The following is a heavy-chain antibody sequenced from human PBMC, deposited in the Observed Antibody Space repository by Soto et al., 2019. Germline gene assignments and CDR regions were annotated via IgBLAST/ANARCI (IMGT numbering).Heavy chain of an antibody. CDR1: GGSISSGDYY. J-gene: IGHJ6*02. Sequence: QVQLQESGPGLVKPSQTLSLTCTVSGGSISSGDYYWNWIRQHPGKGLEWIGYIYYSGSTYYNPSLKSRVTISVDTSKNQFSLKLSSVTAADTAVYYCAKGYCSGGSCSYPYYSGMDVWGQGTTVTVSS. V-gene: IGHV4-31*03. CDR2: IYYSGST. D-gene: IGHD2-15*01. CDR3: AKGYCSGGSCSYPYYSGMDV.